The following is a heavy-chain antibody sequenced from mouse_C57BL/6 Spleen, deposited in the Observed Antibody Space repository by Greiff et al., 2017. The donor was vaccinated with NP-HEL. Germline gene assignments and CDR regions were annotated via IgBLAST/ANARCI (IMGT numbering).Heavy chain of an antibody. CDR1: GFTFSSYA. CDR2: ISDGGSYT. CDR3: AGVTTVVDTRYFGV. J-gene: IGHJ1*03. V-gene: IGHV5-4*03. D-gene: IGHD1-1*01. Sequence: DVKLVESGGGLVKPGGSLKLSCAASGFTFSSYAMSWVRQTPEKRLEWVATISDGGSYTYYPDNVKGRFTISRDNAKNNLYLQMSHLTSEDTAMYYCAGVTTVVDTRYFGVWGTGTTVTVSS.